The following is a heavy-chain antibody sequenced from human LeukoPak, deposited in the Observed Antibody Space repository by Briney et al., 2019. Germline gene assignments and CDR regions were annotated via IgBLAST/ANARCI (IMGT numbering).Heavy chain of an antibody. CDR2: IYYSGST. Sequence: SETLSLICTVSGGSISSYYWSWIRQPPGKGLEWIGYIYYSGSTNYNPSLKSRVTISVDTSKNQFSLKLSSVTAADTAVYYCARISDTAMDAFDYWGQGTLVTVSS. CDR1: GGSISSYY. V-gene: IGHV4-59*01. D-gene: IGHD5-18*01. J-gene: IGHJ4*02. CDR3: ARISDTAMDAFDY.